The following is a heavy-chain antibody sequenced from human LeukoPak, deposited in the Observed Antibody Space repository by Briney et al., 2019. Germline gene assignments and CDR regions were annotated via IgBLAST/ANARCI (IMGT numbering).Heavy chain of an antibody. J-gene: IGHJ1*01. CDR3: ARDRYYYDSSGYYPLEGFQH. V-gene: IGHV3-21*01. CDR2: ISSSSSYI. D-gene: IGHD3-22*01. Sequence: AGGFLRLSCAASGFTFSSYSMNWIRQAPGKGLEWVSSISSSSSYIYYADSVKGRFTISRDNAKNSLYLQMNSLRAEDTAVYYCARDRYYYDSSGYYPLEGFQHWGQGTLVTVSS. CDR1: GFTFSSYS.